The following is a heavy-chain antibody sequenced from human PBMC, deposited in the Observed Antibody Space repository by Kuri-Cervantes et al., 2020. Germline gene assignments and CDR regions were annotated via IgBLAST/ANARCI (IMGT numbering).Heavy chain of an antibody. D-gene: IGHD6-19*01. J-gene: IGHJ6*02. CDR3: ARVEVCSGGWYCPYYYYGMDV. CDR2: IYYSGST. CDR1: GGSISSGGYY. V-gene: IGHV4-31*03. Sequence: SETLSLTCTVSGGSISSGGYYWSWIRQHPGKGLEWIGYIYYSGSTYYNPSLKSRVTISVDTSKNQFSLKLSSVTAADTAVYYCARVEVCSGGWYCPYYYYGMDVWGQGTTVTVSS.